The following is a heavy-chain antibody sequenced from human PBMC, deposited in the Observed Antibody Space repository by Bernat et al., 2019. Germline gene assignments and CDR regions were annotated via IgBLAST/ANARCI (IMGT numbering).Heavy chain of an antibody. CDR1: GFTFSSYG. CDR3: AKFHFYDSSGYVGYFDY. V-gene: IGHV3-30*18. J-gene: IGHJ4*02. CDR2: ISYDGSNK. D-gene: IGHD3-22*01. Sequence: QVQLVESGGGVVQPGRSLRLSCAASGFTFSSYGMHWVRQAPGKGLEWVAVISYDGSNKYYADSVKGRFTISRDNSKNTLYLQMNSLRAEDTAVYYCAKFHFYDSSGYVGYFDYWGQGTLVTVSS.